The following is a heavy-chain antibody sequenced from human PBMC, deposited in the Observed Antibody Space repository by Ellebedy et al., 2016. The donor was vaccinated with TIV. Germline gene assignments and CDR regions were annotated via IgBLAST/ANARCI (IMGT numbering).Heavy chain of an antibody. J-gene: IGHJ4*02. D-gene: IGHD1-1*01. CDR1: GFTFSTYS. CDR2: ITGSSDTI. V-gene: IGHV3-48*01. CDR3: AREVWNLSDYFDY. Sequence: GGSLRLSXTVSGFTFSTYSMNWVRQAPGKGLEWVSYITGSSDTIYYADSVKGRFTISRDNAKNSVYLQMNSLRAEDTAVYYCAREVWNLSDYFDYWGQGTLVTVSS.